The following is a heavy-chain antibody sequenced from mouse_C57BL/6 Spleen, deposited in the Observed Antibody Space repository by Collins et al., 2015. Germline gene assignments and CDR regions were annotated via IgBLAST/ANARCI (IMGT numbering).Heavy chain of an antibody. CDR2: IYPGSGNT. Sequence: QVQLKQSGAELVRPGASVKLSCKASGYTFTDYYINWVKQRPGQGLEWIARIYPGSGNTYYNEKFKGKATLTAEKSSSTAYMQLSSLTSEDSAVYFCARETYYYGSSGYAMDYWGQGTSVTVSS. CDR1: GYTFTDYY. J-gene: IGHJ4*01. CDR3: ARETYYYGSSGYAMDY. D-gene: IGHD1-1*01. V-gene: IGHV1-76*01.